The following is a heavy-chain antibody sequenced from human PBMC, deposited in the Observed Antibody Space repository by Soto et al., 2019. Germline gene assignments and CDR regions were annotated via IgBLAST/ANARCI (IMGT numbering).Heavy chain of an antibody. CDR2: INHSGST. V-gene: IGHV4-34*01. D-gene: IGHD3-10*01. J-gene: IGHJ5*02. CDR3: ARGGMVRGVSWFDP. Sequence: PSETLSLTCAVYGGSFSGYYWSWIRQPPGRGLEWIGEINHSGSTNYNPSLKSRVTISVDTSKNQFSLKLSSVTAADTAVYYCARGGMVRGVSWFDPWGQGTLVTVSS. CDR1: GGSFSGYY.